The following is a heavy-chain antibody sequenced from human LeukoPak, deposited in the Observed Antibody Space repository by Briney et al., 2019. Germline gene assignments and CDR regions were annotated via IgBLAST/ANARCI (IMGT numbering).Heavy chain of an antibody. Sequence: PGGSLRLSCAASGFTFNNYAMNWVRQAPGKGLEWVSAISGGGGSTYYADSVKGRFTISRDNSKNTLYLQMNSLRAEDTAVYYCRNLGSSSWYAIYYYYYYMDVWGKGTTVTVSS. V-gene: IGHV3-23*01. CDR3: RNLGSSSWYAIYYYYYYMDV. J-gene: IGHJ6*03. CDR2: ISGGGGST. D-gene: IGHD6-13*01. CDR1: GFTFNNYA.